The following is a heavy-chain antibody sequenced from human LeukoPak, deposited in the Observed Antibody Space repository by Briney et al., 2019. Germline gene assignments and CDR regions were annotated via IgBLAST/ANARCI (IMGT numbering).Heavy chain of an antibody. CDR3: AKAYYDSSGYYYLEYDY. D-gene: IGHD3-22*01. J-gene: IGHJ4*02. CDR2: ISGSGGST. CDR1: GFTFSSYA. V-gene: IGHV3-23*01. Sequence: GGSLRLSCAASGFTFSSYAMSWVCQAPGKGLEWVSAISGSGGSTYYADSVKGRFTISRDNSKNTLYLQMNSLRAEDTAVYYCAKAYYDSSGYYYLEYDYWGQGTLVTVSS.